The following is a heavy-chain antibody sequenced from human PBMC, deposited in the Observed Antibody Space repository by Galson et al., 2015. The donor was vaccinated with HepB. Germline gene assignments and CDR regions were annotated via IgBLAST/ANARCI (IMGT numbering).Heavy chain of an antibody. CDR1: GDSVSSNSAA. D-gene: IGHD3-3*01. CDR2: TYYRSKWYN. V-gene: IGHV6-1*01. CDR3: VRKIYGLFGNAFDV. Sequence: CAISGDSVSSNSAAWNWVRQSPSRGLEWLGRTYYRSKWYNDYALSVRSRITVNPDTTKNQFSLQLNSVTPEDTAVYCCVRKIYGLFGNAFDVWGQGTVVTVSS. J-gene: IGHJ3*01.